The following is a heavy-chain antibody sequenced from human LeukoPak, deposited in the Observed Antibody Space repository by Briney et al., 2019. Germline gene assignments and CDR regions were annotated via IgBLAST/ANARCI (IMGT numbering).Heavy chain of an antibody. CDR2: IMPLFNTA. CDR1: GGTFSSYS. CDR3: ARVDRYHYYLDV. Sequence: ASVKVSCKASGGTFSSYSITWVRQAPGQGLEWMGGIMPLFNTANSAQQFQGRVTITTDESTSTAYMELSNLRFEDTAMYYCARVDRYHYYLDVWGKGTTVTVSS. J-gene: IGHJ6*03. V-gene: IGHV1-69*05.